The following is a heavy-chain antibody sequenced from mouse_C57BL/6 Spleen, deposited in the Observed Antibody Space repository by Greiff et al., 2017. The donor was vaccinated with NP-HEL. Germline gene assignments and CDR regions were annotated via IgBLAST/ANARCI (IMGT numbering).Heavy chain of an antibody. Sequence: QVQLQQPGAELVKPGASVKVSCKASGYTFTSYWMHWVKQRPGQGLEWIGRIHPSDSDTNYNQKFKGKATLTVDKSSSTAYMQLSSLTSEDSAVSYCAILTDSSGTAWFAYWGQGTLVTVSA. CDR3: AILTDSSGTAWFAY. V-gene: IGHV1-74*01. CDR2: IHPSDSDT. CDR1: GYTFTSYW. D-gene: IGHD3-2*01. J-gene: IGHJ3*01.